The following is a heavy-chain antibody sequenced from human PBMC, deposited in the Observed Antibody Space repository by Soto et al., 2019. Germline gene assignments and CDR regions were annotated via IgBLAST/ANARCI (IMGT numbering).Heavy chain of an antibody. D-gene: IGHD2-15*01. Sequence: QVQLQQWGAGLLKPSETLSLTCAVYGGSFIGYYWSWIRQPPGKGLEWIGEINHSGSTNYNPSLKSRVTIPVDTPKNQFSRKLSSVTAADAALYYCARAYCSGGRCYRGYSYYGMDVWGQGTTVTVSS. CDR2: INHSGST. V-gene: IGHV4-34*01. CDR1: GGSFIGYY. CDR3: ARAYCSGGRCYRGYSYYGMDV. J-gene: IGHJ6*02.